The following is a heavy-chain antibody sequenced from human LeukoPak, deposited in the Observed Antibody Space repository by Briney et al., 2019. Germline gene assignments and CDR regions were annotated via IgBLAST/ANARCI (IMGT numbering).Heavy chain of an antibody. D-gene: IGHD4-11*01. J-gene: IGHJ3*01. CDR2: ISSSSSYT. CDR1: GFTFSDYY. Sequence: GGSLRLSCAASGFTFSDYYMTWIRQAPGKGLEWVSYISSSSSYTNYADSVKGRFTISRDNAKNSLYLQMNSLRAEHTAVYYCAGGRDYAFDLWGQGTKVTVSS. V-gene: IGHV3-11*06. CDR3: AGGRDYAFDL.